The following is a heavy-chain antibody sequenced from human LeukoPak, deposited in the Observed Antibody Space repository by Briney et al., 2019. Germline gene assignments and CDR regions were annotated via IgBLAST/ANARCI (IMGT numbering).Heavy chain of an antibody. J-gene: IGHJ4*02. CDR1: GFTFGSYG. V-gene: IGHV3-23*01. D-gene: IGHD1-26*01. CDR3: AKAETRSIVGATNHY. Sequence: GGSLRLSCAASGFTFGSYGMSWVRQAPGKGLEWVSAISGGGGSTYYADSVKGRFTISRDNSKNTLYLQMNSLRAEDTAVYYCAKAETRSIVGATNHYWGQGTLVTVSS. CDR2: ISGGGGST.